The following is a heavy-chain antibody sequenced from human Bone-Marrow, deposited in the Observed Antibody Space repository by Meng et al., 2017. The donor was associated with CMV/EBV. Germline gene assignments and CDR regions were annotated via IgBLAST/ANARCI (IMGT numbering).Heavy chain of an antibody. CDR2: ISSSSSYI. J-gene: IGHJ4*02. V-gene: IGHV3-21*01. CDR3: ARDIVFRGSEDNFDY. D-gene: IGHD2/OR15-2a*01. CDR1: GFTFSSYS. Sequence: GESLKISCAASGFTFSSYSMNWVRQAPGKGLEWVSSISSSSSYIYYADSVKGRFTISRDNAKNSLYLQMNSLRAADTAVYYCARDIVFRGSEDNFDYWGQGTLVTVSS.